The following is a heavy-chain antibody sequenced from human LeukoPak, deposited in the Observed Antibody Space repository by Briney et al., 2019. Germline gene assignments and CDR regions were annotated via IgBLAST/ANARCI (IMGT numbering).Heavy chain of an antibody. CDR3: AGSGSYSLY. CDR1: GFTFTSYD. CDR2: ISYDGTNK. D-gene: IGHD1-26*01. V-gene: IGHV3-30*03. J-gene: IGHJ4*02. Sequence: GGSLRLSCAASGFTFTSYDMHWVRQAPGKGLEWVAVISYDGTNKYYADSVKGRFTISRDNSKNTLYLQMNSLRVEDTAVYYCAGSGSYSLYWGQGTLVTVSS.